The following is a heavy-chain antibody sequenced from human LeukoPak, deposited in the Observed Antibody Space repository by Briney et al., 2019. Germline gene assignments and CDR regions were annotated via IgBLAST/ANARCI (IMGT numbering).Heavy chain of an antibody. CDR3: ARGRGYCSGGSCYGGDY. CDR1: GYTFTSYD. CDR2: MNPNSGNT. Sequence: ASVKVSCKASGYTFTSYDINWVRQATGQGLEWMGWMNPNSGNTGYAQKFQGRVTMTRNTSISTAYMELSSLRSEDTAVYYCARGRGYCSGGSCYGGDYWGQGTLVTVSS. D-gene: IGHD2-15*01. V-gene: IGHV1-8*01. J-gene: IGHJ4*02.